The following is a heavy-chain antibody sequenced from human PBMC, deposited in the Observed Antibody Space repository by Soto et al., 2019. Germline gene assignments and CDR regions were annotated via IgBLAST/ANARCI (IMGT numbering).Heavy chain of an antibody. Sequence: EVQLLESGGHLVQPGGSLRLSCAASGFTFNSYALNWVRQAPGKGLEWVSTISSSGGSTYHADSVKGRFTISRDNSKNTLYLQMNSLRADDTAVYFCARGPSTGSADYWGQGTLVTVSS. J-gene: IGHJ4*02. CDR1: GFTFNSYA. V-gene: IGHV3-23*01. CDR3: ARGPSTGSADY. CDR2: ISSSGGST. D-gene: IGHD3-9*01.